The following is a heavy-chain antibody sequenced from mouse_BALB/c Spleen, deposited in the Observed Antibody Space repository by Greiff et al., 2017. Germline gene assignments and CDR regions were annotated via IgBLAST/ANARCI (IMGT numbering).Heavy chain of an antibody. CDR3: AREGSITTVVAFDY. Sequence: VQLQQSGPELVKPGASVKISCKASGYAFSSSWMNWVKQRPGQGLEWIGRIYPGDGDTNYNGKFKGKATLTADKSSSTAYMQLSSLTSVDSAVYFCAREGSITTVVAFDYWGQGTTLTVSS. J-gene: IGHJ2*01. CDR1: GYAFSSSW. CDR2: IYPGDGDT. D-gene: IGHD1-1*01. V-gene: IGHV1-82*01.